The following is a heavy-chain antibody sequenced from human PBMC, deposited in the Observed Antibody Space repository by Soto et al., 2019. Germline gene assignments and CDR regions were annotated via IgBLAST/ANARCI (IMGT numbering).Heavy chain of an antibody. D-gene: IGHD3-3*01. J-gene: IGHJ6*02. CDR1: GYTFTSYG. Sequence: ASVKVSCKASGYTFTSYGISWVRQAPGQGLEWMGWISAYNGNTNYAQKLQGRVTMTTDTSTSTAYMELRSLRSDDTAVHYCARGEGTSPLPFLEWRIGGCYHCCIDVCGQGFTGTVSS. V-gene: IGHV1-18*01. CDR2: ISAYNGNT. CDR3: ARGEGTSPLPFLEWRIGGCYHCCIDV.